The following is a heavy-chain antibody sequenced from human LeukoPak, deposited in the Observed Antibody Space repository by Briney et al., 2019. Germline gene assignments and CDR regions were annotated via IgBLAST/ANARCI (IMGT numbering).Heavy chain of an antibody. D-gene: IGHD5-12*01. CDR1: GGSISSYY. CDR3: ARTRGYDGPFDY. V-gene: IGHV4-4*07. CDR2: IYTSGST. J-gene: IGHJ4*02. Sequence: SETLSLTCTVSGGSISSYYWSWIRQPAGKGLEWVGRIYTSGSTNYNPSRKSRVTMSVDTSKNQFSLKLGYVNAADTAVYYCARTRGYDGPFDYWGQGTLVTVSS.